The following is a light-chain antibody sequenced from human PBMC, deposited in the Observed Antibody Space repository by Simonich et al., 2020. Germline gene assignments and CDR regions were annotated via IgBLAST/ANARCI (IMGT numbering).Light chain of an antibody. CDR2: WAS. J-gene: IGKJ1*01. V-gene: IGKV4-1*01. Sequence: IVMTQSPDSLAVSLGERATINCKSSQSVLYSSNNKKYLAWYQQKLGQPPKLLIYWASTRESRVPDRFSGSGSVTDFTLTISSLQAEDVAVYYCQQYYSTPWTFGQGTKVEIK. CDR3: QQYYSTPWT. CDR1: QSVLYSSNNKKY.